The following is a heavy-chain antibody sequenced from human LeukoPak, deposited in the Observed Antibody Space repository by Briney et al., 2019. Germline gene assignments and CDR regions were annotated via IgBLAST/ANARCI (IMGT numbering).Heavy chain of an antibody. CDR1: GGSISSYY. D-gene: IGHD6-13*01. CDR2: IYYSGST. J-gene: IGHJ4*02. Sequence: SETLSLTCTVSGGSISSYYWSWIRQPPGKGLEWIGYIYYSGSTNYNPSLKSRVTISVDTSKNQFSLKLSSVTAAGTAVYYCARGRSIAAAGDFWGQGTLVTVSS. V-gene: IGHV4-59*01. CDR3: ARGRSIAAAGDF.